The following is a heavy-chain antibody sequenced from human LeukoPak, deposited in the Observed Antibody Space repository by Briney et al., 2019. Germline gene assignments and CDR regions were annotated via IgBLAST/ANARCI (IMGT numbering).Heavy chain of an antibody. CDR2: IIPFFGTA. CDR3: ASTMATSYYGIDV. CDR1: GGTFSSYA. J-gene: IGHJ6*02. Sequence: SVKVSCNASGGTFSSYAISWVRQAPGQGLEWMGGIIPFFGTANYAQKFQGRVTITADESTSTAYMELSSLRSEDTAVFYCASTMATSYYGIDVWGQGTTVTVSS. D-gene: IGHD5-24*01. V-gene: IGHV1-69*01.